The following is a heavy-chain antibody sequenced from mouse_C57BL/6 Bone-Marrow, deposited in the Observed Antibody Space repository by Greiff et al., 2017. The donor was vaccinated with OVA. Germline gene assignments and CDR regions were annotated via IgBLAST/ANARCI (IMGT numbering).Heavy chain of an antibody. Sequence: EVKLQESGPELVKPGASVKISCKASGYSFTDYNMNWVKQSNGKSLEWIGVINPNYGTTSYNQKFKGKATLTVDQSSSTAYMQLNSLTSEDSAVYYCARRGYYDYDGPYAMDYWGQGTSVTVSS. CDR2: INPNYGTT. CDR3: ARRGYYDYDGPYAMDY. J-gene: IGHJ4*01. D-gene: IGHD2-4*01. CDR1: GYSFTDYN. V-gene: IGHV1-39*01.